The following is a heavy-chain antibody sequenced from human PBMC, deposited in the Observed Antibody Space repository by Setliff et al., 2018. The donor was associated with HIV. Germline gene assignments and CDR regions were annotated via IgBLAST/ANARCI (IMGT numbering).Heavy chain of an antibody. D-gene: IGHD2-2*01. Sequence: GGSLRLSCAASGFMSSDSAFHWVRQASGKGLEWVGRILNKNNDYATAYAVSVKGKFTISRDNAKNSLYLQMNSLRAEDTAVYYCAREDQLLSGHYYYNGMDVWGQGTTVTVSS. J-gene: IGHJ6*02. CDR2: ILNKNNDYAT. CDR1: GFMSSDSA. V-gene: IGHV3-73*01. CDR3: AREDQLLSGHYYYNGMDV.